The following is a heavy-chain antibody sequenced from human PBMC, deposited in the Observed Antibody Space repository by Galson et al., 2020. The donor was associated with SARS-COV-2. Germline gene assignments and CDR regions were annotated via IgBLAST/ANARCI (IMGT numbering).Heavy chain of an antibody. V-gene: IGHV3-23*01. CDR2: ISGSGGST. D-gene: IGHD2-2*01. J-gene: IGHJ4*02. Sequence: GESLKISCAASGFTFSSYAMSWVRQAPGKGLEWVSAISGSGGSTYYADSVKGRFTISRDNSKNTLYLQMNSLRAEDTAVYYCAKTSSTSEGFDYWGQGTLVTVSS. CDR3: AKTSSTSEGFDY. CDR1: GFTFSSYA.